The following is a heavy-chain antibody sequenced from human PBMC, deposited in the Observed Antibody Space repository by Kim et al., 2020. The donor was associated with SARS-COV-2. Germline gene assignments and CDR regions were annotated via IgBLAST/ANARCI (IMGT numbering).Heavy chain of an antibody. CDR1: GYTFTSYD. J-gene: IGHJ6*02. CDR2: MNPNSGNT. D-gene: IGHD6-19*01. Sequence: ASVKVSCKASGYTFTSYDINWVRQATGQGLEWMGWMNPNSGNTGYAQKFQGRVTMTRNTSIRTAYMELRSLRSEDTTVYYCARGYSSGWSPYYYYGMDVWGQGTTITDSS. V-gene: IGHV1-8*01. CDR3: ARGYSSGWSPYYYYGMDV.